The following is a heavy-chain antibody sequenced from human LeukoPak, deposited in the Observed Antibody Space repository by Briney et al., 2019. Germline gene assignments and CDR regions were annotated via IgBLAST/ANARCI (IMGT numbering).Heavy chain of an antibody. CDR3: AVRNPEY. D-gene: IGHD1-14*01. Sequence: SLRXSCVASGFTFSSHWMTWVRQAPGKGLEWVANVNQGGTEKYYMDSVKGRFTVSRDNAKNSLFLQMNSLRAEDTAVYYCAVRNPEYWGQGTLVTVSS. CDR2: VNQGGTEK. J-gene: IGHJ4*02. V-gene: IGHV3-7*03. CDR1: GFTFSSHW.